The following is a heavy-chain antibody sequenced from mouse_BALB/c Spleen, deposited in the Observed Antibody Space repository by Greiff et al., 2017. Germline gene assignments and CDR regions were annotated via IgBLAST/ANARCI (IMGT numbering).Heavy chain of an antibody. CDR3: ATLYYGSSHDY. CDR2: IDPSDSYT. J-gene: IGHJ2*01. CDR1: GYTFTSYW. Sequence: QVQLQQPGAELVKPGASVKLSCKASGYTFTSYWMHWVKQRPGQGLEWIGEIDPSDSYTNYNQKFKGKATLTVDKSSSTAYMQLSSLTSEDSAVYYCATLYYGSSHDYWGQGTTLTVSS. D-gene: IGHD1-1*01. V-gene: IGHV1-69*02.